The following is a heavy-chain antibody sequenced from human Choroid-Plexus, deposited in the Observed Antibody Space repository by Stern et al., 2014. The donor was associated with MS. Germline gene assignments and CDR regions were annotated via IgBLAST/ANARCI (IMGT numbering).Heavy chain of an antibody. Sequence: VQLVASGGAVVQPGRSLRLSCAASGFTFSSYGMHWVRPAPGKGLEWVTVISYDGNHKYYAASVKGRFTISRDNSKNTLHLQMNSVTPDDTAIYYCARDYEDTSMLFDHWGQGTLVTVSS. D-gene: IGHD2-8*01. J-gene: IGHJ4*02. V-gene: IGHV3-30*03. CDR2: ISYDGNHK. CDR1: GFTFSSYG. CDR3: ARDYEDTSMLFDH.